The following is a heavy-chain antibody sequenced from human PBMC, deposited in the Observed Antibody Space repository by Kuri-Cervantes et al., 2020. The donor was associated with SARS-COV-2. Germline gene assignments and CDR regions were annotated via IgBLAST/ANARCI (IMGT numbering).Heavy chain of an antibody. J-gene: IGHJ6*02. CDR1: GFTFSSYA. Sequence: GESLKISCAASGFTFSSYAMHWVRQAPGKGLEWVAVISYDGSNKYYADSVKGRFTISRDNSKNTLYLQMNSLRAEDTAVYYCARDRPVAAADWEYYYYYYGMDVWGQGTTVTVSS. V-gene: IGHV3-30-3*01. D-gene: IGHD6-13*01. CDR3: ARDRPVAAADWEYYYYYYGMDV. CDR2: ISYDGSNK.